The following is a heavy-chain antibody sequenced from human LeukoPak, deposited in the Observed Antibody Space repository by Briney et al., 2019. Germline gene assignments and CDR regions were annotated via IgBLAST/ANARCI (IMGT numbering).Heavy chain of an antibody. D-gene: IGHD5-24*01. V-gene: IGHV3-48*03. CDR1: GFIFSSYE. Sequence: GGSLRLFCAASGFIFSSYEMNWVRQAPGKGLEWILYISRGGSTIFYAESVKGRFTISRDNAKNSLYLQMNSLRAEDTAVYYCASQLGYWGQGTLVTVSS. J-gene: IGHJ4*02. CDR2: ISRGGSTI. CDR3: ASQLGY.